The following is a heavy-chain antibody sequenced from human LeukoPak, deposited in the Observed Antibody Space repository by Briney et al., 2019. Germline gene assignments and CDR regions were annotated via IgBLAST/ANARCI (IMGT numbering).Heavy chain of an antibody. Sequence: GGSLRLSCAASGFTFSSYAMSWVRQAPGKGLEWVSAISGMGSTYYADSVKGRFTISRDNSKNTLYLQMNSMRAEDTAVYYCAKEEGRYYYDRSGRDYFDYWGQGALVTVSS. V-gene: IGHV3-23*01. CDR3: AKEEGRYYYDRSGRDYFDY. CDR1: GFTFSSYA. CDR2: ISGMGST. J-gene: IGHJ4*02. D-gene: IGHD3-22*01.